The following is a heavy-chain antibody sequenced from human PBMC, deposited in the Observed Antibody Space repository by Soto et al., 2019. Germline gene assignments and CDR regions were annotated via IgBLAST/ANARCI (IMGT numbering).Heavy chain of an antibody. D-gene: IGHD1-26*01. CDR1: GGSISSSSYY. V-gene: IGHV4-39*02. Sequence: ETLTLTCTVSGGSISSSSYYWGWIRQPPGKGLEWIGSIYYSGSTYYNPSLKSRVTISVDTSKNPFSLKLSSVTAADTAVYYCATQEVGGSYVYTFDPWGQGTLVTVS. CDR2: IYYSGST. J-gene: IGHJ5*02. CDR3: ATQEVGGSYVYTFDP.